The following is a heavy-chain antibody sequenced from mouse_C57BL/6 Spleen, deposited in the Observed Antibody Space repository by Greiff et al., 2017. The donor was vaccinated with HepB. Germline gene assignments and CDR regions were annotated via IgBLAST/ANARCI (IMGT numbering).Heavy chain of an antibody. D-gene: IGHD2-3*01. CDR1: GYSFTGYY. Sequence: EVQGVESGPELVKPGASVKISCKASGYSFTGYYMNWVKQSPEKSLEWIGEINPSTGGTTYNQKFKAKATLTVDKSSSTAYMQLKSLTSEDSAVYYCAREYDGYDYAMDYWGQGTSVTVSS. J-gene: IGHJ4*01. CDR2: INPSTGGT. CDR3: AREYDGYDYAMDY. V-gene: IGHV1-42*01.